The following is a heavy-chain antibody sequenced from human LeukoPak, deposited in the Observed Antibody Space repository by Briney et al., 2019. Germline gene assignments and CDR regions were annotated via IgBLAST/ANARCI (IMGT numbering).Heavy chain of an antibody. Sequence: SQTLSLTCTVSGGSISSGGYYWSWIRQHPGKGLEWIGYIYYSGSTYYNPSLKSRVTISVDTSKNQFSLKLGSVTAADTAVYYCARDPYGSGSYSYYYYGMDVWGQGTTVTVSS. J-gene: IGHJ6*02. V-gene: IGHV4-31*03. CDR1: GGSISSGGYY. D-gene: IGHD3-10*01. CDR2: IYYSGST. CDR3: ARDPYGSGSYSYYYYGMDV.